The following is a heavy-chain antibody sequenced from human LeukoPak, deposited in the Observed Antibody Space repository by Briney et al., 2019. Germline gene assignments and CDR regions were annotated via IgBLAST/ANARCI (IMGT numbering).Heavy chain of an antibody. CDR1: GFTFSSYS. CDR3: ARVPGSGITNNHIDY. J-gene: IGHJ4*02. CDR2: ISSSSSYI. Sequence: GGSLRLSCAVSGFTFSSYSMNWVRQAPGKGLEWVSSISSSSSYIYYADSVKGRFTISRDNAKNSLYLQMNGLRAEDTAVYYCARVPGSGITNNHIDYWGQGTLVTVSS. D-gene: IGHD3-10*01. V-gene: IGHV3-21*01.